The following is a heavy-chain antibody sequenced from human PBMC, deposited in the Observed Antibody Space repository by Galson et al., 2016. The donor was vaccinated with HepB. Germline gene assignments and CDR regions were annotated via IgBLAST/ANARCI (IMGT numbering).Heavy chain of an antibody. Sequence: SLRLSCAASGFSFSNSGMSWVRQAPGRGLEWVSGITRSGDATRYADFVKGRFTISRDNSKNTLYLYMNNLTAGDTAIYYCGKHGGFDYWGQGALGTVSS. CDR3: GKHGGFDY. CDR1: GFSFSNSG. CDR2: ITRSGDAT. J-gene: IGHJ4*02. V-gene: IGHV3-23*01. D-gene: IGHD3-16*01.